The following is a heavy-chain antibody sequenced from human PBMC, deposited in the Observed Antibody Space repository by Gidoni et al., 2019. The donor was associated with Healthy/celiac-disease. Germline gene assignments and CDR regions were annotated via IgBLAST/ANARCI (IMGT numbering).Heavy chain of an antibody. Sequence: QVQLVESGGGVVQPGRSLRLSCAASGFTFSSYGMHGVRQAPGKGLEWVAVIWYDGSNKYYADSVKGRFTISRDNSKNTLYLQMNSLRAEDTAVYYCARPARQDYYYYYGMDVWGQGTTVTVSS. D-gene: IGHD6-6*01. V-gene: IGHV3-33*01. CDR3: ARPARQDYYYYYGMDV. J-gene: IGHJ6*02. CDR2: IWYDGSNK. CDR1: GFTFSSYG.